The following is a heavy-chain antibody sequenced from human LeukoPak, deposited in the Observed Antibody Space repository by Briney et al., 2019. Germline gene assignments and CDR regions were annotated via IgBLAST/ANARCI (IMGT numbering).Heavy chain of an antibody. D-gene: IGHD3-10*01. V-gene: IGHV3-23*01. J-gene: IGHJ4*02. CDR3: AKDSDYNSGSFDY. CDR1: GFTFSNYA. Sequence: GGSLRLSCAASGFTFSNYAVSWVRQAPGKGLGWVSAISGSSVSTFYADSVKGRFTVSRDNSKNTLYLQMNSLRAEDTAVYYCAKDSDYNSGSFDYWGQGTLVTVSS. CDR2: ISGSSVST.